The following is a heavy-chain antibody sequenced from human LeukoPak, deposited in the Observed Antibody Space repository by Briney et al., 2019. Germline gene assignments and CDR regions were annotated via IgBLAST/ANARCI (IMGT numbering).Heavy chain of an antibody. J-gene: IGHJ4*02. D-gene: IGHD6-19*01. CDR1: GGSFSGYY. CDR2: INHSGST. CDR3: ARVAVPGRPVDS. Sequence: SETLSLTCAVYGGSFSGYYWSWIRQPPGKGLEWIGEINHSGSTNYNPSLKSRVTISVDTSKNQFSLKLSSVTAADTAVYYCARVAVPGRPVDSWGQGTLVTVSS. V-gene: IGHV4-34*01.